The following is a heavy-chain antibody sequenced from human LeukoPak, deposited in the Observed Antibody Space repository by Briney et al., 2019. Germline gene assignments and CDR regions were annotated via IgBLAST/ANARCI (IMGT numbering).Heavy chain of an antibody. CDR3: ASHGTNDFWSGYPGNFDY. CDR2: VHYSGGS. J-gene: IGHJ4*02. V-gene: IGHV4-39*01. D-gene: IGHD3-3*01. Sequence: SETLSLTCTVSGGSISSSTYYWGWIRQSPGKGLEWIGSVHYSGGSYYSPSLKSRVTISLNTSKNQFSLKLSSVTAADTAVYYCASHGTNDFWSGYPGNFDYWGQGTLVTVSS. CDR1: GGSISSSTYY.